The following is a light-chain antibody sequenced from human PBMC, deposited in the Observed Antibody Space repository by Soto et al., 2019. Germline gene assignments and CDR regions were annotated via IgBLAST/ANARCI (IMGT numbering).Light chain of an antibody. Sequence: VLTQPPSVSAAPGQDVTISCSGSSSNLAYNSLSWYQQLPGTAPKLLIYDDNKRPSGIPARFSGSKSGTSATLGITGLETGDEDDYYCGAWDDSLNVYVFGSGTKVT. CDR3: GAWDDSLNVYV. CDR1: SSNLAYNS. CDR2: DDN. J-gene: IGLJ1*01. V-gene: IGLV1-51*01.